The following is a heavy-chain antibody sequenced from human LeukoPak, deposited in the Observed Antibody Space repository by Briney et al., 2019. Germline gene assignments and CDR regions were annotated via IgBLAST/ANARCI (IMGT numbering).Heavy chain of an antibody. D-gene: IGHD6-19*01. J-gene: IGHJ6*02. CDR3: ARQGIAVAGTGYYYYGMDV. CDR2: IYPGDSDT. V-gene: IGHV5-51*01. Sequence: GESLKISCKGSGYSFTSYWIGWVRQMPGKGLEWMGIIYPGDSDTRYSPSLQGQVTISADKSISTAYLQWSSLEASDTAMYYCARQGIAVAGTGYYYYGMDVWGQGTTVTVSS. CDR1: GYSFTSYW.